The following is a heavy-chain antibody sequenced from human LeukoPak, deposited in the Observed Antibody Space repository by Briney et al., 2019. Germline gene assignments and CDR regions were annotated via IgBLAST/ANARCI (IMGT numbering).Heavy chain of an antibody. D-gene: IGHD5-24*01. Sequence: PGTSLRLSCAASGFTFRNYGMNWVRQAPGKGLEWVALIWYDGSRDYYVDFVKGRFTVSRDNSKNTLYLQMKNLRAEDTAVYYCARGRRDGYTQDSWGQGTLVTVSS. CDR1: GFTFRNYG. CDR3: ARGRRDGYTQDS. V-gene: IGHV3-33*01. J-gene: IGHJ4*02. CDR2: IWYDGSRD.